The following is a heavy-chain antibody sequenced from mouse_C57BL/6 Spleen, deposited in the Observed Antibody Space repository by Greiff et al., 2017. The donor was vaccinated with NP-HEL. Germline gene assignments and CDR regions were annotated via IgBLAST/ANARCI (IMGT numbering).Heavy chain of an antibody. D-gene: IGHD1-1*01. V-gene: IGHV1-69*01. CDR3: ARRGYYGSSYLDY. J-gene: IGHJ2*01. CDR1: GYTFTSYW. CDR2: IDPSDSYT. Sequence: QVQLQQPGAELVMPGASVKLSCKASGYTFTSYWMHWVKQRPGQGLEWVGEIDPSDSYTNYNQKFKGKSTLTVDKSSSTAYMQLSSLTSEDSAVYYCARRGYYGSSYLDYGGQGTTLTVSS.